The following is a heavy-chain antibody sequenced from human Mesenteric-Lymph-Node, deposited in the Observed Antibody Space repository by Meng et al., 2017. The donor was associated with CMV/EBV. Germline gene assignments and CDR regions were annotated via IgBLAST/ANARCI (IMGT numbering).Heavy chain of an antibody. J-gene: IGHJ5*02. Sequence: SGPTLVKPTQTLTLTCTFSGFSLSTSGVGVGWIRQPPGKALEWLALIYWNDDKRYSPSLKSRLTITKDTSKNQVVLTMTNMDPVDTATYYCAHSLSPIPVGSYCSGGSCTGWFDPWGQGTLVTVSS. CDR1: GFSLSTSGVG. CDR3: AHSLSPIPVGSYCSGGSCTGWFDP. V-gene: IGHV2-5*01. CDR2: IYWNDDK. D-gene: IGHD2-15*01.